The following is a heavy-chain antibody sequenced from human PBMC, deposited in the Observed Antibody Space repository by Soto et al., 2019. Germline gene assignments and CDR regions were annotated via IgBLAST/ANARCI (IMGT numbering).Heavy chain of an antibody. D-gene: IGHD2-21*01. CDR2: INTDGSIT. CDR1: GFTFSSNW. Sequence: VQLVESGGGVVQPGRSLRLYCAASGFTFSSNWMHWVRRVPGRGLVWVSRINTDGSITDYVDSVKGRFTISRDNAKNTLYLQMNSLRVEDTAVYNCARDGEGFWGQGTLVTVSS. V-gene: IGHV3-74*01. J-gene: IGHJ4*02. CDR3: ARDGEGF.